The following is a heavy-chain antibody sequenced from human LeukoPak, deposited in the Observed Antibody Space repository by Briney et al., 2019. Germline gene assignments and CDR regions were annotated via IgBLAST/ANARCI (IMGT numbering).Heavy chain of an antibody. V-gene: IGHV4-59*01. CDR2: IYFSGTT. Sequence: PSETLSLTCTVSGGSISSYYWSWIRQPPGKGLEWIGYIYFSGTTNYSPSLKSRVTISVDTSKSQFSLRLSSVTVADTAVYYCARMPQYCTSTSCYQNWFDPWGQGTLVTVSS. CDR1: GGSISSYY. J-gene: IGHJ5*02. CDR3: ARMPQYCTSTSCYQNWFDP. D-gene: IGHD2-2*01.